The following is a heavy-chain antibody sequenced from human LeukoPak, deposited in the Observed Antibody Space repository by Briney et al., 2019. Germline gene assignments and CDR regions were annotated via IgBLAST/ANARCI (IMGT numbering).Heavy chain of an antibody. Sequence: GRSLRLSCAASGFTFDDYAMHWVRQAPGKGLEWVSGISWNSGSIGYADYVKGRFTISRDISKNTLYLQMNSLRAEDTAVYYCATVGSSGWFYFDYWGQGTLVTVPS. V-gene: IGHV3-9*01. CDR1: GFTFDDYA. CDR2: ISWNSGSI. D-gene: IGHD6-19*01. CDR3: ATVGSSGWFYFDY. J-gene: IGHJ4*02.